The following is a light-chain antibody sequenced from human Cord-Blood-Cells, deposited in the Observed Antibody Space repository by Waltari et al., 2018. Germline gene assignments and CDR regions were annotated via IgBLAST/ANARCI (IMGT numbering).Light chain of an antibody. CDR1: KLGDKY. CDR3: QAWDSSTVV. V-gene: IGLV3-1*01. Sequence: SYELTQPPSVSVSPGQTASITCSGDKLGDKYACCYQQKPGQSPVLVIYQDSKRPSGFPERFSGSNSGNTATLTISGTQAMDEADDYCQAWDSSTVVFGGGTKLTVL. CDR2: QDS. J-gene: IGLJ2*01.